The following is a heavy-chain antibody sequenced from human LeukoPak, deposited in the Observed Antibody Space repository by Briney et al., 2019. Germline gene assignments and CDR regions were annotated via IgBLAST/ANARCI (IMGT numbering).Heavy chain of an antibody. D-gene: IGHD6-19*01. J-gene: IGHJ4*02. V-gene: IGHV4-59*01. CDR1: GGSISSYY. CDR2: IYYSGST. CDR3: AREGWNYLDY. Sequence: SETLSPTCTVSGGSISSYYWSWIRQPPGKGLEWIGYIYYSGSTNNNPSLKSRVTISVDTSKNQFSLKLSSVTAADTAVYYCAREGWNYLDYWGQGTLVTVSS.